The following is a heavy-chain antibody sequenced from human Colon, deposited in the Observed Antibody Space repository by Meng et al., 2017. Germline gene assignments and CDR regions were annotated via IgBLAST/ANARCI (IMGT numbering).Heavy chain of an antibody. V-gene: IGHV4-30-4*01. CDR2: IYYSGST. J-gene: IGHJ5*02. D-gene: IGHD4-17*01. Sequence: QVHPTEAGPGLVQPSQTLSLTCTVSGGSISSGDYYWSWIRQPPGKGLEWIGYIYYSGSTYSNASLKSRVTISIDRSKNQFSLKLSSVTAADTAVYYCARDRKHYGERGWFDPWGQGTLVTVSS. CDR3: ARDRKHYGERGWFDP. CDR1: GGSISSGDYY.